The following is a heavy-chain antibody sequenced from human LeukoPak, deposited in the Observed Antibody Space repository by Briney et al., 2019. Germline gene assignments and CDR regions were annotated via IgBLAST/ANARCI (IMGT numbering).Heavy chain of an antibody. CDR2: IIPIFGTA. D-gene: IGHD2-2*01. CDR3: ARGYQLLSDYMDV. J-gene: IGHJ6*03. Sequence: ASVKLSCKASGVTFSSYAISWVRQAPGQGLEWMGGIIPIFGTANYAQKFQGRVTITTDESTSTAYVELSSLRSEDTAVYYCARGYQLLSDYMDVWGKGTTVTVSS. V-gene: IGHV1-69*05. CDR1: GVTFSSYA.